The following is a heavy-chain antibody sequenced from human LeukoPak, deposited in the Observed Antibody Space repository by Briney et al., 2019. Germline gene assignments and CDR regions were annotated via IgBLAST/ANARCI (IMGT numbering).Heavy chain of an antibody. CDR1: GGSFSGYY. J-gene: IGHJ6*02. Sequence: PSETLSLTCAVYGGSFSGYYWSWIRQPPGKGLEWIGEINHSGSTNYNPSLKSRVTISVDTSKNQFSLKLSSVTAADTAVYYCARPFVAGYYYYYGMDVWGQGTTVTVSS. V-gene: IGHV4-34*01. CDR3: ARPFVAGYYYYYGMDV. D-gene: IGHD6-19*01. CDR2: INHSGST.